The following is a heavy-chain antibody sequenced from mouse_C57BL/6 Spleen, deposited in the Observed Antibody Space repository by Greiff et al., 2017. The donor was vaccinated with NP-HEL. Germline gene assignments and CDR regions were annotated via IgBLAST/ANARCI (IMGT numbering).Heavy chain of an antibody. Sequence: VKLQESGAELVKPGASVKLSCKASGYTFTSYWMHWVKQRPGRGLEWIGRIDPNSGGTKYNEKFKSKATLTVDKPSSTAYMQLSSLTSEDSAVYYCARSDYDYDGYAMDYWGQGTSVTVSS. D-gene: IGHD2-4*01. J-gene: IGHJ4*01. V-gene: IGHV1-72*01. CDR3: ARSDYDYDGYAMDY. CDR1: GYTFTSYW. CDR2: IDPNSGGT.